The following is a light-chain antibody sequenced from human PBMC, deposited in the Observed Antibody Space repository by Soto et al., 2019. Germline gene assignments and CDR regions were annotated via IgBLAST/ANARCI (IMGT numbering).Light chain of an antibody. Sequence: QAVVTQEPSLAGSPGGTVTLTCASSAGGVTSSSDPGWFQQKLGQAPVPLIDSATHKHSSTPARFCGSLLGGKADLTLSGVQTEDEAEYYCLLYFPGGQGVFGGGTKLTVL. V-gene: IGLV7-43*01. CDR3: LLYFPGGQGV. CDR2: SAT. J-gene: IGLJ2*01. CDR1: AGGVTSSSD.